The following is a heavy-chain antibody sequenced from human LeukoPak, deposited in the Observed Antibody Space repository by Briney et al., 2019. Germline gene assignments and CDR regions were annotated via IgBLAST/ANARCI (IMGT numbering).Heavy chain of an antibody. CDR1: GFTFSTYS. CDR2: INNSSSYI. J-gene: IGHJ4*02. V-gene: IGHV3-21*01. CDR3: AREARGITGYFDY. D-gene: IGHD1-1*01. Sequence: GGSLRLSCAASGFTFSTYSMHWVRQAPGKGLEWVSSINNSSSYIYYADSVKGRFTISRDNAKNSLYLQMNSLRAEDTAVYYCAREARGITGYFDYWGQGTLVTVSS.